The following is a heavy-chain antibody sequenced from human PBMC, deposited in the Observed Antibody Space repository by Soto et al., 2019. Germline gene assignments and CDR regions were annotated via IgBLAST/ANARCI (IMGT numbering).Heavy chain of an antibody. V-gene: IGHV4-34*01. CDR1: GGSFSGYY. CDR2: INHSGST. CDR3: ARVLFLVVVPAAPRRRWFDP. J-gene: IGHJ5*02. Sequence: PSETLSLTCAVYGGSFSGYYWSWIRQPPGKGLEWTGEINHSGSTNYNPSLKSRVTISVDTSKNQFSLKLSSVTAADTAVYYCARVLFLVVVPAAPRRRWFDPWGQGTLVTVSS. D-gene: IGHD2-2*01.